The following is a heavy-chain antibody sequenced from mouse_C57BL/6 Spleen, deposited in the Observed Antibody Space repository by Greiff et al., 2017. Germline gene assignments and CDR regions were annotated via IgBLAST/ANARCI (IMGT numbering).Heavy chain of an antibody. CDR3: ARSSHSSGYYFDY. CDR1: GYAFSSSW. CDR2: IYPGDGDT. Sequence: QVQLQQSGPELVKPGASVKISCKASGYAFSSSWMNWVKQRPGKGLEWIGRIYPGDGDTNYNGKFKGKATLTADKSSSTAYMQLSSLTSEDSAVYFCARSSHSSGYYFDYWGQGTTLTVSS. V-gene: IGHV1-82*01. J-gene: IGHJ2*01. D-gene: IGHD3-2*02.